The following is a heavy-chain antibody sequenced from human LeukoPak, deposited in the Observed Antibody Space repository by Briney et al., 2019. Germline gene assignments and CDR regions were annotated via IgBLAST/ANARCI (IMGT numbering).Heavy chain of an antibody. Sequence: GSSVKVSCNASGGTFSSYPMNWVRQAPEQGLEWMGGIIPIFGTANYAQKFQGRVTITADESTSTAYMELSRLRSDDTAVYYCATDGKIGTIHTAFDSWGQGTMVTVSS. J-gene: IGHJ3*01. V-gene: IGHV1-69*01. CDR3: ATDGKIGTIHTAFDS. D-gene: IGHD5-24*01. CDR1: GGTFSSYP. CDR2: IIPIFGTA.